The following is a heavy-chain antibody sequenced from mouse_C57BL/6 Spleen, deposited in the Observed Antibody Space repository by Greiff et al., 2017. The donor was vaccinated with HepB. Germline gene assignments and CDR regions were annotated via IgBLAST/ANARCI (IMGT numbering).Heavy chain of an antibody. J-gene: IGHJ2*01. D-gene: IGHD2-1*01. CDR3: ARDGGKSFDY. Sequence: VQLQQPGAELVMPGASVKLSCKASGYTFTSYWMHWVKQRPGQGLEWIGEIDPSDSYTNYNQKFKGKSTLTVDKSSSTAYMQLSSLTSEDSAVYYCARDGGKSFDYWGQGTTLTVSS. V-gene: IGHV1-69*01. CDR1: GYTFTSYW. CDR2: IDPSDSYT.